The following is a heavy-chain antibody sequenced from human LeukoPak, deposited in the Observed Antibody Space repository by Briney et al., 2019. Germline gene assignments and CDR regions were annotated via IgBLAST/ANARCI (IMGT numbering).Heavy chain of an antibody. Sequence: ASVKVSCKASGGTFSSSAISWVRQAPGQGLEWMGGIIPIFGTANYAQKFQGRVTITTDESTSTAYMELSSLRSEDTAVYYCARARERRFHYYYMDVWGKGTTVTVSS. CDR1: GGTFSSSA. D-gene: IGHD1-1*01. V-gene: IGHV1-69*05. CDR2: IIPIFGTA. CDR3: ARARERRFHYYYMDV. J-gene: IGHJ6*03.